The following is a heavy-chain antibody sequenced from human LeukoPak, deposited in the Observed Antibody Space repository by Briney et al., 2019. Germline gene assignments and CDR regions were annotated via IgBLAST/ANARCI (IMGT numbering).Heavy chain of an antibody. Sequence: ASVEVSCKASGYTFTSYDINWVRQATGQGLEWMGWMNPNSGNTGYAQKFQGRVTMTRDTSISTAYMELSRLRSDDTAVYYCAREGATTLLDYWGQGTLVTVSS. CDR1: GYTFTSYD. D-gene: IGHD1-26*01. CDR3: AREGATTLLDY. CDR2: MNPNSGNT. J-gene: IGHJ4*02. V-gene: IGHV1-8*01.